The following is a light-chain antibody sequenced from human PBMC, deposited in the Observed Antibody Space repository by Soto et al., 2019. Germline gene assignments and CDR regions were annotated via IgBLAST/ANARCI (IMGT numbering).Light chain of an antibody. Sequence: DIQMTQSPSTLSASVGDRFTMTFRASQSISSWLAWYQQKPGKAPKLLIYEASSLQSGVPSRFSGSGSGTEFTLSISSLQPDDFATYYCQHYNVYPWTFGRGTKVDI. J-gene: IGKJ1*01. CDR1: QSISSW. CDR2: EAS. CDR3: QHYNVYPWT. V-gene: IGKV1-5*03.